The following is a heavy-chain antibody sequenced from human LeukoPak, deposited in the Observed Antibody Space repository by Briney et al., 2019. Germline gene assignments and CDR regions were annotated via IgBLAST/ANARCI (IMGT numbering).Heavy chain of an antibody. CDR2: ISAYNGNT. Sequence: GASVKVSCKASGYTFTSYGISWVRQAPGQGLEWMGWISAYNGNTNYAQKFQGRVTMTRDTSISTAYMELSRLRSDDTAVYYCARDLVVVPAVSGDYWGQGTLVTVSS. V-gene: IGHV1-18*01. CDR1: GYTFTSYG. D-gene: IGHD2-2*01. J-gene: IGHJ4*02. CDR3: ARDLVVVPAVSGDY.